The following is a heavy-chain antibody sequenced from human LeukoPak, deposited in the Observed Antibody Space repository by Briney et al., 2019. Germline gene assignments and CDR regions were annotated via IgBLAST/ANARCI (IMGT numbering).Heavy chain of an antibody. V-gene: IGHV3-23*01. CDR1: GFTFNNYP. Sequence: GGSLRLSCAGSGFTFNNYPISWVRQAPGKGLEWVSAISGSGGSTYYADSVKGRFTISRDNSKNTLYLQMNSLRAEDTAVYYCAKVLRVVVVPAALLDYWGQGTLVTVSS. J-gene: IGHJ4*02. D-gene: IGHD2-2*01. CDR2: ISGSGGST. CDR3: AKVLRVVVVPAALLDY.